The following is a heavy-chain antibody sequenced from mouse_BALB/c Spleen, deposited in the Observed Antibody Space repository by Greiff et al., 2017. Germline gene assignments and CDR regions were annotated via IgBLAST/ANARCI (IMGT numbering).Heavy chain of an antibody. CDR2: IRNKANGYTT. V-gene: IGHV7-3*02. Sequence: DVMLVESGGGLVQPGGSLRLSCATSGFTFTDYYMSWVRQPPGKALEWLGFIRNKANGYTTEYSASVKGRFTISRDNSQSILYLQMNTLRAEDSATYYCARAFYYGSFFDYWGQGTTLTVSS. J-gene: IGHJ2*01. D-gene: IGHD1-1*01. CDR1: GFTFTDYY. CDR3: ARAFYYGSFFDY.